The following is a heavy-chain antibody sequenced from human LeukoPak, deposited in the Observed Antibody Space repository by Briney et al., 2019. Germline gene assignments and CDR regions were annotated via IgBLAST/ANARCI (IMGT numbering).Heavy chain of an antibody. CDR2: IRYDGSNK. V-gene: IGHV3-30*02. CDR1: GFTFSSYG. CDR3: AKDIKLAGTFDY. Sequence: GGSLRLSCAASGFTFSSYGMRWVRQAPGKGLEWVAFIRYDGSNKYYADSVKGRFTISRDNSKNTLYLQMNSLRAEDTAVYYCAKDIKLAGTFDYWGQGTLVTVSS. J-gene: IGHJ4*02. D-gene: IGHD6-19*01.